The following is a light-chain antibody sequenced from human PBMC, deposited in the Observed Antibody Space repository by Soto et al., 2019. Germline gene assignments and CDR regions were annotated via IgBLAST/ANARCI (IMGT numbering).Light chain of an antibody. CDR1: QGISNY. Sequence: DIQMTQSPSSLSASVGDRVTITCRASQGISNYLAWYQQKPGKVPKLLIYAASTLQSGVPSRFSGSGSGTDFTLNISSLQPEDVATYYCFGPLTFGGGTKVDIK. V-gene: IGKV1-27*01. CDR2: AAS. J-gene: IGKJ4*01. CDR3: FGPLT.